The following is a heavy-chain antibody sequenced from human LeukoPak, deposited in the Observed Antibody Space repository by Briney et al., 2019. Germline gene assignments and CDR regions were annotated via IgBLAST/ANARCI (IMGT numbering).Heavy chain of an antibody. CDR3: ARGDYMRGGN. V-gene: IGHV3-74*01. J-gene: IGHJ4*02. CDR1: GFPFSNYW. CDR2: VDADGSTT. D-gene: IGHD3-16*01. Sequence: GGSLRLSCAASGFPFSNYWMHWVRQAPGKGLMWVSRVDADGSTTRYADSVKDRFTISRDNAKNTVYLQMNSLRVEDTAVYYCARGDYMRGGNWGQGTLVTVSS.